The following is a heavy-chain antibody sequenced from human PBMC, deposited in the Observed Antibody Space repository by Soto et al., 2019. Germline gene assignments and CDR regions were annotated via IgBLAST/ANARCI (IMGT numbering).Heavy chain of an antibody. V-gene: IGHV3-53*01. CDR3: ARSLELLPYYYGMDV. CDR1: GFTVSSNY. D-gene: IGHD1-7*01. Sequence: PGGSLRLSCAASGFTVSSNYMSWVRQAPGKGLEWVSVIYSGGSTYYADSVKGRFTISRDNSKNTLYLQMNSLRAEDTAVYYCARSLELLPYYYGMDVWGQGTTVTVSS. J-gene: IGHJ6*02. CDR2: IYSGGST.